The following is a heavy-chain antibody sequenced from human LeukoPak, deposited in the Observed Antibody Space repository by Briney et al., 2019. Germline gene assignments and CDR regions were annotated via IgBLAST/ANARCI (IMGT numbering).Heavy chain of an antibody. J-gene: IGHJ3*02. V-gene: IGHV4-59*01. Sequence: PSETLSLTCTVSGGSISSYYWSWIRQPPGKGLEWIGYIYYSGSTNYNPSLKSRVTISVDTSKNQFSLKLSSVTAADTAVYYCARGQGVPTAPPPDALDIWGQGTMVTVSS. CDR1: GGSISSYY. D-gene: IGHD1-1*01. CDR3: ARGQGVPTAPPPDALDI. CDR2: IYYSGST.